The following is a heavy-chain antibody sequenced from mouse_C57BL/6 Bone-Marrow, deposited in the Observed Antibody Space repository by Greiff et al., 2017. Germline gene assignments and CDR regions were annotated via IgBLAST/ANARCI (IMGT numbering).Heavy chain of an antibody. D-gene: IGHD1-1*01. CDR1: GYTFTDYY. Sequence: EVQLQQSGPELVKPGASVKISCKASGYTFTDYYMNWVKQSHGKSLEWIGDINPNNGGTSYNQKFKGKATLTVDKSSSTAYMGLRSLTSEDSAVYYCARWGYYYGSKYYYAMDYWGQGTSVTVSS. CDR2: INPNNGGT. J-gene: IGHJ4*01. CDR3: ARWGYYYGSKYYYAMDY. V-gene: IGHV1-26*01.